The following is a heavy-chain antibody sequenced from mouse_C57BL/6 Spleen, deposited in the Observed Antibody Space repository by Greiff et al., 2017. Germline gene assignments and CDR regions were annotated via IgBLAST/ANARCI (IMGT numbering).Heavy chain of an antibody. V-gene: IGHV1-82*01. CDR3: ARSNWDEDYYAMDY. CDR1: GYAFSSSW. CDR2: IYPGDGDT. J-gene: IGHJ4*01. Sequence: LQESGPELVKPGASVKISCKASGYAFSSSWMNWVKQRPGKGLEWIGRIYPGDGDTNYNGKFKGKATLTADKSSSTAYMQLSSLTSEDSAVYFCARSNWDEDYYAMDYWGQGTSVTVSS. D-gene: IGHD4-1*01.